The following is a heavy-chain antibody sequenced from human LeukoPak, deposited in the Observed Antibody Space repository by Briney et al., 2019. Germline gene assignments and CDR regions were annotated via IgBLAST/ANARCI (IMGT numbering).Heavy chain of an antibody. V-gene: IGHV6-1*01. D-gene: IGHD1-14*01. CDR2: TYYRSKWYN. J-gene: IGHJ4*02. CDR1: GDSVSSNSAA. Sequence: SQTLSLTCAISGDSVSSNSAAWNWIRQSPSRGLEWLGRTYYRSKWYNDYAVSVKSRITINPDTSKNQFSLQLNSVTPEDTAVYYCAGGLATKPVRYYYFDYWGQGTLVTVSS. CDR3: AGGLATKPVRYYYFDY.